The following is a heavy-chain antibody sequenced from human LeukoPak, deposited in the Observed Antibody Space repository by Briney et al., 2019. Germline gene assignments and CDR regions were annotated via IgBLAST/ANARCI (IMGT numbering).Heavy chain of an antibody. Sequence: GASVKVSCKASGYTFTGYYMHWERQAPGQGLEWMGWINPNSGGTNYAQKFQGRVTMTRDTSISTAYMELSRLRSDDTAVYYCAREGSIKQQLAFDYWGQGTLVTVSS. CDR1: GYTFTGYY. CDR3: AREGSIKQQLAFDY. J-gene: IGHJ4*02. V-gene: IGHV1-2*02. D-gene: IGHD6-13*01. CDR2: INPNSGGT.